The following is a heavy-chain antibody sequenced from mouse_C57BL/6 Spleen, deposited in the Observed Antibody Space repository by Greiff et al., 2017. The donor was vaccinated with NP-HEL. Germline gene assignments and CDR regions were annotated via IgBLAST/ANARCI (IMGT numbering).Heavy chain of an antibody. J-gene: IGHJ2*01. Sequence: EVKLVESGGGLVKPGGSLKLSCAASGFTFSSYAMSWVRQTPEKRLEWVATISDGGSYTYYPDNVKGRFTISRDNAKNNLYLQMSHLKSEDTAMYYCARVNYYRDGYYFDYWGQGTTLSVSS. CDR1: GFTFSSYA. CDR3: ARVNYYRDGYYFDY. D-gene: IGHD2-14*01. CDR2: ISDGGSYT. V-gene: IGHV5-4*03.